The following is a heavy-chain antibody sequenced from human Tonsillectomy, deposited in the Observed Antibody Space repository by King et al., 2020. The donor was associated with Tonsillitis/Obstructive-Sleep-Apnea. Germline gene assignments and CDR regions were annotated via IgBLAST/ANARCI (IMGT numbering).Heavy chain of an antibody. D-gene: IGHD3-22*01. CDR1: GFTFSSYE. CDR2: ISSSGSTI. CDR3: ARDAYYYVSSVPTPPWLDP. J-gene: IGHJ5*02. V-gene: IGHV3-48*03. Sequence: QLVQSGGGLVQPGGSLRLSCAASGFTFSSYEMNWVRQAPGKGLEWVSYISSSGSTIYYADSVKGRFTISRDNAKNSLYLQMNSLRAEDTAVYYCARDAYYYVSSVPTPPWLDPWGQGTLVTVSS.